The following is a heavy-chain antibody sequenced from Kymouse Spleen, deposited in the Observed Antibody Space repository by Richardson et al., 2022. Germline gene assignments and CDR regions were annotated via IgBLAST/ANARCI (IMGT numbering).Heavy chain of an antibody. V-gene: IGHV3-53*01. CDR3: ARGSSSWDYYYYGMDV. CDR1: GFTVSSNY. J-gene: IGHJ6*02. CDR2: IYSGGST. Sequence: EVQLVESGGGLIQPGGSLRLSCAASGFTVSSNYMSWVRQAPGKGLEWVSVIYSGGSTYYADSVKGRFTISRDNSKNTLYLQMNSLRAEDTAVYYCARGSSSWDYYYYGMDVWGQGTTVTVSS. D-gene: IGHD6-6*01.